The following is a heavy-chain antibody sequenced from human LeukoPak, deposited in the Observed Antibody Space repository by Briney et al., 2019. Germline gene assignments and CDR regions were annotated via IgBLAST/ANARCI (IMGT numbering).Heavy chain of an antibody. CDR2: SGNKDNSYIT. CDR1: GPTFSDHQ. J-gene: IGHJ4*02. V-gene: IGHV3-72*01. CDR3: ASSYSSSWPTDRIFDY. Sequence: GGSLTLSCAASGPTFSDHQKDWVRHAPRKGLEWDGRSGNKDNSYITEYAASVKVRFAISRVGSENLLYLQMNSLNTEDTAVYYCASSYSSSWPTDRIFDYWGQGTLVTVSS. D-gene: IGHD6-13*01.